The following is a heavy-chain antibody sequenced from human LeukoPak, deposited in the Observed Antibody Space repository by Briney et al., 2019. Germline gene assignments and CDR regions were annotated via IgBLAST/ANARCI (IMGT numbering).Heavy chain of an antibody. D-gene: IGHD3-16*02. CDR2: ISNSGDSI. CDR1: GFTFRSYE. CDR3: ARSEARFMLS. J-gene: IGHJ4*02. Sequence: AGGSLRLSCAASGFTFRSYEMNWVRQAPGKGLEWVSFISNSGDSIYYADSVKGRFTISRDNAKNSLLLQMNSLRAEDTAVYYCARSEARFMLSWGQGTLVTVSS. V-gene: IGHV3-48*03.